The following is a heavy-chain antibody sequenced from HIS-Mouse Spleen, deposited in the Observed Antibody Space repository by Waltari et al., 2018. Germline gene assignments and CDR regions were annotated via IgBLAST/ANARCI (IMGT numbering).Heavy chain of an antibody. CDR2: INHSGST. CDR3: ARISSGSYLDY. V-gene: IGHV4-34*01. Sequence: QVQLQQWGAGLLKPSETLSLTCAVYGGSFSGYYWSWIGQPPGKGLEWIGEINHSGSTNYNPSLKSRVTISVDTSKNQFSLKLSSVTAADTAVYYCARISSGSYLDYWGQGTLVTVSS. D-gene: IGHD1-26*01. J-gene: IGHJ4*02. CDR1: GGSFSGYY.